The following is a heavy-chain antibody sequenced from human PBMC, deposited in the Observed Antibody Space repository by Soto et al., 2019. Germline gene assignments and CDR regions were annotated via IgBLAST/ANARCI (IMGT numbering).Heavy chain of an antibody. J-gene: IGHJ4*02. V-gene: IGHV1-18*01. CDR2: ISAYNGNT. CDR1: GYTFTNFG. CDR3: GRGGTPIDS. Sequence: QVQLVQSGAEVKKPGASVKVSCKTSGYTFTNFGLSWVRQAPGQGLEWMGWISAYNGNTNYAQNFGGRATRTTHTARGTAYRGGRGLRFEDPAVYYCGRGGTPIDSWGQGPLVPFSS.